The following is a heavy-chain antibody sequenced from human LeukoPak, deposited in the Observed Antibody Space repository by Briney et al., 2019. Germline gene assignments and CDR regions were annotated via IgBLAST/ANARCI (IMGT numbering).Heavy chain of an antibody. Sequence: GGSLRLSCAASGFTFSNYAMSWVRQAPGKGLEWVSSISGSGGSTSYADSVRGRFTISRDNSKNTLYLQMNSLRAEDTAVYYCAKPEYCSSTSCYYFDYWGQGTLVTVSS. CDR2: ISGSGGST. V-gene: IGHV3-23*01. CDR1: GFTFSNYA. D-gene: IGHD2-2*01. J-gene: IGHJ4*02. CDR3: AKPEYCSSTSCYYFDY.